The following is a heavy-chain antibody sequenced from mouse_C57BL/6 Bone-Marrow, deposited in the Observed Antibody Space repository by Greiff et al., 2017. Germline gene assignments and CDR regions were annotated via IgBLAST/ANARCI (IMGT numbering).Heavy chain of an antibody. Sequence: QVQLQQPGAELVMPGASVKLSCKASGYTFTSYWMHWVKQRPGQGLEWIGEIDPSDSYTNYNQKFKGKSTLPVDKSSSTAYMQLSSLTSEDSAVYYCARSLIYYYGSSYDYWGQGTTLTVSS. CDR3: ARSLIYYYGSSYDY. CDR1: GYTFTSYW. V-gene: IGHV1-69*01. CDR2: IDPSDSYT. D-gene: IGHD1-1*01. J-gene: IGHJ2*01.